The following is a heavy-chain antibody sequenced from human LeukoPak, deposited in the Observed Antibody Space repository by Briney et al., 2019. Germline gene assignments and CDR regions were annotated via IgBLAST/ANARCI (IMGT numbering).Heavy chain of an antibody. J-gene: IGHJ4*02. D-gene: IGHD5-24*01. V-gene: IGHV3-30*03. Sequence: PGGSLRLSCAASGSTFSSYWMNWVRQAPGKGLEWVAVISYDGSNKYYADSVKGRFTISRDNSKNTLYLQMNSLRAEDTAVYYCARDTGRWLQWAYFDYWGQGTLVTVSS. CDR2: ISYDGSNK. CDR1: GSTFSSYW. CDR3: ARDTGRWLQWAYFDY.